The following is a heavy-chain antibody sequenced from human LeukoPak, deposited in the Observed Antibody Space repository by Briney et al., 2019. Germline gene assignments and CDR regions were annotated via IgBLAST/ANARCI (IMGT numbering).Heavy chain of an antibody. J-gene: IGHJ4*02. Sequence: GGSLRLSCAASGFTFSSYAMHWVRQAPGKGLEWVAVISYDGSNKYYADSVRGRFTISRDNAKNSLYLQMNSLRAEDTAVYYCASGLSYFDYWGRGTLVTVSS. CDR2: ISYDGSNK. CDR1: GFTFSSYA. CDR3: ASGLSYFDY. D-gene: IGHD3/OR15-3a*01. V-gene: IGHV3-30-3*01.